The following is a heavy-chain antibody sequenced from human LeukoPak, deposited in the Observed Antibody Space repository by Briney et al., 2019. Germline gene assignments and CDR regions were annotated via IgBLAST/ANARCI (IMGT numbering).Heavy chain of an antibody. CDR3: ARHPRDPTHPNWFDP. CDR2: IYYSGST. V-gene: IGHV4-39*01. J-gene: IGHJ5*02. CDR1: GGSISSSSYY. Sequence: SETLSLTCTVSGGSISSSSYYWGWIRQPPGKGLEWIGSIYYSGSTYYNPSLKSRVTISVDTSKNQFSLKLSSVTAADTAVYYCARHPRDPTHPNWFDPWGQGTLVTVSS.